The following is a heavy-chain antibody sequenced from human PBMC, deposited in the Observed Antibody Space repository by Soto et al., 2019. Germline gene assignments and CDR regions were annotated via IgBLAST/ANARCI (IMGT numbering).Heavy chain of an antibody. CDR3: ARPHYGGKDHYYYYGMDV. CDR2: ITDSGGDT. D-gene: IGHD4-17*01. Sequence: EEQLLESGGDLVQPGGSLRLSCVGSGITFRSRAMNWVRQAPGEGLEWVSAITDSGGDTKYADSVRGRFTISRDNSKNTLYLQMSSLRAEDSAVYYCARPHYGGKDHYYYYGMDVWGQGTTVTVSS. CDR1: GITFRSRA. J-gene: IGHJ6*02. V-gene: IGHV3-23*01.